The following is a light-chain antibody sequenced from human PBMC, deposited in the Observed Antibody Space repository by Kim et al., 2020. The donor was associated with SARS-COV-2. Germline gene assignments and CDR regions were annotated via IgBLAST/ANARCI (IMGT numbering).Light chain of an antibody. CDR2: DAS. J-gene: IGKJ2*01. CDR1: QSITRN. CDR3: QQYTNWPPYT. V-gene: IGKV3-15*01. Sequence: VSPGERATLSCRASQSITRNLAWYQQKPGEAPRLLMYDASTRATGIPARFSGSGSGTEFTLTISSLQSEDFAVYDCQQYTNWPPYTFGQGTKLEI.